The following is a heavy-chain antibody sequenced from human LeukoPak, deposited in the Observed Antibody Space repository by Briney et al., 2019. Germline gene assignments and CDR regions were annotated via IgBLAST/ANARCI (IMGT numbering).Heavy chain of an antibody. J-gene: IGHJ4*02. CDR3: AKDRASSGWYGAHDY. CDR1: GFTFSSYA. CDR2: ISGSGGST. D-gene: IGHD6-19*01. V-gene: IGHV3-23*01. Sequence: GGSLRLSCAASGFTFSSYAMSWVRQAPGKGLEWVPAISGSGGSTYYADSVKGRFTISRDNSKNTLYLQMNSLRAEDTAVYYCAKDRASSGWYGAHDYWGQGTLVTVSS.